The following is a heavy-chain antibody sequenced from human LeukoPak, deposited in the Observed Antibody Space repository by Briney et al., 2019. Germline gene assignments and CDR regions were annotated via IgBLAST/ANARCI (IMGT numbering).Heavy chain of an antibody. CDR2: ITYDGSNK. V-gene: IGHV3-30-3*01. CDR3: AKESPRFDY. Sequence: GRSLRLSCAASGFTFSSNAMHWVRQAPGKGLEWVAVITYDGSNKYYADSVKGRFTISRDNSKNTLYLQMNSLRAEDTAVYYCAKESPRFDYWGQGTLVTVSS. J-gene: IGHJ4*02. CDR1: GFTFSSNA.